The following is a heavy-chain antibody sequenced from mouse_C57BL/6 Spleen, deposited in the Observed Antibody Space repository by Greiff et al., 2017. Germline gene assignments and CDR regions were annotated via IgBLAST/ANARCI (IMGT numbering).Heavy chain of an antibody. D-gene: IGHD2-4*01. V-gene: IGHV5-6*01. Sequence: EVMLVESGGDLVKPGGSLKLSCAASGFTFSSYGMSWVRQTPDKRLEWVATISSGGSYTYYPDSVKGRFTISRDNAKNTLYLQMSSLKSEDTAMYYCARGDYDYDGAYWGQGTLVTVSA. CDR2: ISSGGSYT. CDR3: ARGDYDYDGAY. CDR1: GFTFSSYG. J-gene: IGHJ3*01.